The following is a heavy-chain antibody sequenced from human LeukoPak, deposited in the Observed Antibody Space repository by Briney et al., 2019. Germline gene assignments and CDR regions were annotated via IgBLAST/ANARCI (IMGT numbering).Heavy chain of an antibody. CDR1: GFTFSSYW. D-gene: IGHD3-16*01. Sequence: GGSLRLSCAASGFTFSSYWMNWARQAPGKGLEWVASINHNGNVSYYVDSVKGRFTISRDNAKNSLYLQMSNLRAEDAAVYFCARGGGLDVWGQGATVTVSS. J-gene: IGHJ6*02. V-gene: IGHV3-7*03. CDR2: INHNGNVS. CDR3: ARGGGLDV.